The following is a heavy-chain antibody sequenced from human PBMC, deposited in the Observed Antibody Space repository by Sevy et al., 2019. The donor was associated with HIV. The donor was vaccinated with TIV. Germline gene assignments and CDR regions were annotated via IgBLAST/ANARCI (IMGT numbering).Heavy chain of an antibody. CDR3: AKDLLGDYYDSSGVLDY. CDR1: GFTFSSYG. Sequence: GGSLRLSCAASGFTFSSYGMHWVRQAPGKGLEWVAVISYDGSDKFYADSVKVRFTFSRDNSKNTVYLQMNSLGPEDAAVYYCAKDLLGDYYDSSGVLDYWGQGTLVTVSS. V-gene: IGHV3-30*18. D-gene: IGHD3-22*01. J-gene: IGHJ4*02. CDR2: ISYDGSDK.